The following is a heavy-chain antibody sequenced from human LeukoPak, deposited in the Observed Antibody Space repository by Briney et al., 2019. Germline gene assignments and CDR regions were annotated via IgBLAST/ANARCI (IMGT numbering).Heavy chain of an antibody. CDR3: ARTPPSFGMVVAALDY. V-gene: IGHV1-18*04. Sequence: GASVKVSCKASGYTFTSYVISWVRQAAGQGLEWMGWISAYNGNTNYAQKLQRRVTMTTDTSTSTAYMELRSLRSDDTAVYYCARTPPSFGMVVAALDYWGQGTLVTVSS. CDR1: GYTFTSYV. D-gene: IGHD2-15*01. J-gene: IGHJ4*02. CDR2: ISAYNGNT.